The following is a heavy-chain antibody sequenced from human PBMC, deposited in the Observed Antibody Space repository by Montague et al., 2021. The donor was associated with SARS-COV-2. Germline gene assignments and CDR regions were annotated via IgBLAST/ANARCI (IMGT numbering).Heavy chain of an antibody. CDR2: NCCTGNY. V-gene: IGHV4-39*01. J-gene: IGHJ4*02. CDR1: GGSISNYYYC. Sequence: SETLSLTCAVSGGSISNYYYCWVCHRHPTGLELKWNRNNCCTGNYNYTPSIRSRVTISVDTSKNQLSLKLISVTAADTAVYYCASRSSGWLYYFDYWGQGTLVTVSS. D-gene: IGHD6-19*01. CDR3: ASRSSGWLYYFDY.